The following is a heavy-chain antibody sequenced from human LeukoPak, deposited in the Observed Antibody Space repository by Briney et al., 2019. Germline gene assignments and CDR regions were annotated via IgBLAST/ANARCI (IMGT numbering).Heavy chain of an antibody. Sequence: AASVTVSCKASGYTFTGYYMHWVRQAPGQGLEWMGWINPNSGGTNYAQKFQGRVTMTRDTSISTAYMELSRLRSDDTAVYYCARVGPGNWKIDYWGQGTLVTVSS. D-gene: IGHD1-1*01. CDR3: ARVGPGNWKIDY. CDR2: INPNSGGT. J-gene: IGHJ4*02. V-gene: IGHV1-2*02. CDR1: GYTFTGYY.